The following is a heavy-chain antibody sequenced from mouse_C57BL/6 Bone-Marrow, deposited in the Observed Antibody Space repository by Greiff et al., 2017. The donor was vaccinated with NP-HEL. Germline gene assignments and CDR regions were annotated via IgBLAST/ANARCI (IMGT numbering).Heavy chain of an antibody. CDR1: GYTFTSYW. D-gene: IGHD1-1*01. Sequence: DLVKPGASVKLSCKASGYTFTSYWIDWIRQRPGQGLEWIGRIAPGSGNSFYNEIFKGKATLTVDTSSSTASIQLSSLSSEDSAVYFFARENYYGRSSYAMDYWGQGTSVTVSS. V-gene: IGHV1S41*01. J-gene: IGHJ4*01. CDR3: ARENYYGRSSYAMDY. CDR2: IAPGSGNS.